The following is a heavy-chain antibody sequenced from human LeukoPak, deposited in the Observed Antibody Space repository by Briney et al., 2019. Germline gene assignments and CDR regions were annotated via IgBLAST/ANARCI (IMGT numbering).Heavy chain of an antibody. D-gene: IGHD2-2*01. Sequence: GASVKVSCKASGYTFTSYYMHWVRQAPGQGLEWMGIINPSGGSTSYAQKFQGGVTMTRDTSTSTVYMELSSLRSEDTAVYYCARDSGGIVVVPAAIGSYYYGMDVWGQGTTVTVSS. V-gene: IGHV1-46*01. CDR2: INPSGGST. CDR3: ARDSGGIVVVPAAIGSYYYGMDV. CDR1: GYTFTSYY. J-gene: IGHJ6*02.